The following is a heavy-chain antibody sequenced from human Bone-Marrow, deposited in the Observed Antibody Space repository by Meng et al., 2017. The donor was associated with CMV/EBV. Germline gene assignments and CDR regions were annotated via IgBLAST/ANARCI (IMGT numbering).Heavy chain of an antibody. CDR1: FTVIDYY. CDR2: ISSSGSTI. V-gene: IGHV3-11*04. D-gene: IGHD2-2*02. CDR3: ARQPYCSSTSCYTWFDP. Sequence: FTVIDYYMSGIRQAPGKGLEWISYISSSGSTIYYADSVKGRFTISRDNAKNSLYLQMNSLRAEDTAVYYCARQPYCSSTSCYTWFDPWGQGTLVTVS. J-gene: IGHJ5*02.